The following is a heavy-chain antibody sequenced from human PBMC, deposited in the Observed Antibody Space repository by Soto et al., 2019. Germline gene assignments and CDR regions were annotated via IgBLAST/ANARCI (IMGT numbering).Heavy chain of an antibody. CDR1: GFTFSSYA. CDR2: ISGSGGST. Sequence: EVQLLESGGGFVQPGGSLRLSCAASGFTFSSYAMRWVRQAPVKWLEWVSAISGSGGSTYYADSVKGRFTISRDNPKNTLYMKVNGLRAEDTAVYYCASRGSGSYYDCWGQRTLVTVS. V-gene: IGHV3-23*01. D-gene: IGHD1-26*01. CDR3: ASRGSGSYYDC. J-gene: IGHJ4*02.